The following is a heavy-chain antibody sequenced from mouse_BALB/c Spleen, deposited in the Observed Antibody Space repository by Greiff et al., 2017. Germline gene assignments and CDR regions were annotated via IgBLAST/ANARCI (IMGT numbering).Heavy chain of an antibody. Sequence: VQLQQSGAELVRPGTSVKVSCKASGYAFTNYLIEWVKQRPGQGLEWIGVINPGSGGTNYNEKFKGKATLTADKSSSTAYMQLSSLTSDDSAVYCCARSGETARAWFAYWGQGTLVTVSA. CDR1: GYAFTNYL. CDR3: ARSGETARAWFAY. D-gene: IGHD3-2*01. V-gene: IGHV1-54*01. J-gene: IGHJ3*01. CDR2: INPGSGGT.